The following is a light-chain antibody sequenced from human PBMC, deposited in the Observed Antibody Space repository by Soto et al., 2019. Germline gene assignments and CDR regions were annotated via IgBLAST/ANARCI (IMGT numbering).Light chain of an antibody. CDR2: SDN. CDR1: NSNIGTNT. Sequence: QSVLTQLPSTSGTPGQRVTMSCSGSNSNIGTNTVYWYQQLPGTAPKLLIQSDNRRPSGVPDRFSASKSGTSASLAISGLQSEDEADYYCAAWDDSRIVVLFGGGTKVTVL. J-gene: IGLJ2*01. CDR3: AAWDDSRIVVL. V-gene: IGLV1-44*01.